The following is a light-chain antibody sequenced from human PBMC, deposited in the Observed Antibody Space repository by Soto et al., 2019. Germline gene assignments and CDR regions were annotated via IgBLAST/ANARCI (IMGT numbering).Light chain of an antibody. V-gene: IGKV1-5*03. Sequence: DIQMTQSPSTLSASVGDRVIITCRASQSISSWLAWYQRRPGKAPKLLIYKASSLESGVPLRFSGSGSGTDFTLTINSLQPDDFATYYCQQYSTYSRTFGQGTKVEI. CDR1: QSISSW. J-gene: IGKJ1*01. CDR3: QQYSTYSRT. CDR2: KAS.